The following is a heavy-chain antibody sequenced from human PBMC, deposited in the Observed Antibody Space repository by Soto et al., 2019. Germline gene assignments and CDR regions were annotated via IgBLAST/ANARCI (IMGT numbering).Heavy chain of an antibody. CDR2: ISSSSTSI. V-gene: IGHV3-21*01. CDR3: ARVPLYYYDSSGYYYFDY. D-gene: IGHD3-22*01. CDR1: GFTFSSYS. J-gene: IGHJ4*02. Sequence: GVLRLSCAASGFTFSSYSMNWVRQAPGKGLEWVSLISSSSTSIYYADSVKGRFTISRDNAKNSLYLQMNSLRAEDTAVYYCARVPLYYYDSSGYYYFDYWGQGTLVTVSS.